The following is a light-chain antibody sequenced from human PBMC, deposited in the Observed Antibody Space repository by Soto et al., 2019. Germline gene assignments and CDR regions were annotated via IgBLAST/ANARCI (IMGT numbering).Light chain of an antibody. J-gene: IGKJ2*01. CDR1: QSLLHKNGYNY. Sequence: DIVMTQSPLSLSVTPGEPASISCRSSQSLLHKNGYNYLQWYLQKPGQSPQLLIHLGSHRASGVPDRLSGSRSGTDFTLKFSRVEAEDVGVYYCMQALQTPPTFGQGTKLEIK. CDR2: LGS. V-gene: IGKV2-28*01. CDR3: MQALQTPPT.